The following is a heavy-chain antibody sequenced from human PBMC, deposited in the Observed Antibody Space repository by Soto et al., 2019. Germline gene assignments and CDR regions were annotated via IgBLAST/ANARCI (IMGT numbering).Heavy chain of an antibody. CDR3: ARGYYDSSTYYSLFDY. V-gene: IGHV4-59*01. CDR1: GGSISSYY. CDR2: IYYSGST. D-gene: IGHD3-22*01. J-gene: IGHJ4*02. Sequence: SETLSLTCTVSGGSISSYYWSWIRQPPGKGLEWIGYIYYSGSTNYNPSLKSRVTMPVDTSKNQFSLKLSSVTAADTAVYYCARGYYDSSTYYSLFDYWGQGTPVTVSS.